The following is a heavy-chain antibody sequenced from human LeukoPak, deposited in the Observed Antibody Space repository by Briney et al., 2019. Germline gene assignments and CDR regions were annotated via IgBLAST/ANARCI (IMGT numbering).Heavy chain of an antibody. D-gene: IGHD2-15*01. CDR2: IYYSGST. Sequence: KPSETLSLTCTVSGGSISSYYWSWIRQPPGKGLEWIGYIYYSGSTTYNPSLKSRVTISVDTSKNQFSLKLSSVTAADTAVYYCARVVIVPLGYYMDVWGKGTTVTVSS. V-gene: IGHV4-59*01. CDR1: GGSISSYY. CDR3: ARVVIVPLGYYMDV. J-gene: IGHJ6*03.